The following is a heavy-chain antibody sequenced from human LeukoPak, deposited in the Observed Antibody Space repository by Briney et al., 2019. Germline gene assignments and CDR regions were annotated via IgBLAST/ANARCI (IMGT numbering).Heavy chain of an antibody. V-gene: IGHV3-49*03. Sequence: GGSLRLSCTASGFTFGGYAMSWFRQAPGKGLEWVGFIRSKAYGGTTEYAASVKGRFTISRDDSKSIAYLQMNSLKTEDTAVYYCTRDLHAFDYWGQGTLVTVSS. CDR2: IRSKAYGGTT. J-gene: IGHJ4*02. CDR1: GFTFGGYA. CDR3: TRDLHAFDY.